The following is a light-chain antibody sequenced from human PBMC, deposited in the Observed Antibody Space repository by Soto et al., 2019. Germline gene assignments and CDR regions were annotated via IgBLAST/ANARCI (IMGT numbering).Light chain of an antibody. J-gene: IGKJ4*01. V-gene: IGKV3-15*01. CDR1: HRVSSY. Sequence: EIVMTQSPATLSVSPGERATLSCRASHRVSSYLAWYQQKPGQAPRLLIFATSTRASGIPARFRGSGSGTEFTLTISSQQPEDFAVYYCQQYNNWPLTFGGGTKGEIK. CDR3: QQYNNWPLT. CDR2: ATS.